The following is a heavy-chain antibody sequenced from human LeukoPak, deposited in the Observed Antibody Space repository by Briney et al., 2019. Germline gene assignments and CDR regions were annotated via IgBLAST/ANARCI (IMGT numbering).Heavy chain of an antibody. V-gene: IGHV1-69*05. CDR1: GYTFTSYG. CDR3: ARGPVDRDSSSWYWYYMDV. J-gene: IGHJ6*03. D-gene: IGHD6-13*01. Sequence: GASVKVSCKASGYTFTSYGISWVRQAPGQGLEWMGGIIPIFGTANYAQKFQGRVTITTDESTSTAYMELSSLRSEDTAVYYCARGPVDRDSSSWYWYYMDVWGKGTTVTVSS. CDR2: IIPIFGTA.